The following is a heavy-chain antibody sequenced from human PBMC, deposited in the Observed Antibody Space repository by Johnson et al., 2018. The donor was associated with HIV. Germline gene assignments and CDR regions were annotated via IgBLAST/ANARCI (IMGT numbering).Heavy chain of an antibody. J-gene: IGHJ3*02. V-gene: IGHV3-33*03. CDR1: GFTFSSYG. CDR2: IWYDGSNK. Sequence: VQLVESGGGVVQPGRSLRLSCAASGFTFSSYGMHWVRQAPGTGLEWVAVIWYDGSNKYYADSVKGRFTISRDNAKNSLYLQMHSLRGEDTAVYYCAKVHSSSSNGFDIWGQGTMVTVSS. D-gene: IGHD6-6*01. CDR3: AKVHSSSSNGFDI.